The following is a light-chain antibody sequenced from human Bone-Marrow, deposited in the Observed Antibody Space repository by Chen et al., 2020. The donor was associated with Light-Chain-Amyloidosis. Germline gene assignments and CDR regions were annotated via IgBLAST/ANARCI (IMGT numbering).Light chain of an antibody. V-gene: IGKV4-1*01. Sequence: DIVLTQSPDSLAVSLGGTATFNGKSSQSLLSRSTNKNYLGCYQQKPGQPPKLLLYWASTRQSGVPDRFTGSGSGTEFSLTISSLQPEDVAVYYCQQYFSTLRSFGPGTKVEI. J-gene: IGKJ1*01. CDR1: QSLLSRSTNKNY. CDR2: WAS. CDR3: QQYFSTLRS.